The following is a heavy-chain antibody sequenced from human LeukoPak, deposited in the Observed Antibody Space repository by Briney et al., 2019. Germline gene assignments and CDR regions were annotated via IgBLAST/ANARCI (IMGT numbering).Heavy chain of an antibody. CDR1: GYSISSGFY. D-gene: IGHD3-10*01. CDR2: IYHSGST. CDR3: AKSNGYGLVDI. J-gene: IGHJ3*02. V-gene: IGHV4-38-2*02. Sequence: SETLSLTCTVSGYSISSGFYWGWIRQPPGKGLEWIGNIYHSGSTYYNPSLKSRVTISVDTSKNQFSLKLISVTAADTAVYYCAKSNGYGLVDIWGQGTMVTVSS.